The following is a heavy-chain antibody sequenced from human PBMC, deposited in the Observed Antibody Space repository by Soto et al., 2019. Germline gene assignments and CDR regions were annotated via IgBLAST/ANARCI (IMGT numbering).Heavy chain of an antibody. D-gene: IGHD1-1*01. Sequence: SETLSLTCAVYGGSFSGYYWSWMREPPGKGLEWIGEIIHSGRTNYNPSLKSRVTISVDTSKNPFSLKLSSVTDADTAVYYCERGWSGPTKLDYWGQGTLVTV. J-gene: IGHJ4*02. CDR2: IIHSGRT. CDR1: GGSFSGYY. CDR3: ERGWSGPTKLDY. V-gene: IGHV4-34*01.